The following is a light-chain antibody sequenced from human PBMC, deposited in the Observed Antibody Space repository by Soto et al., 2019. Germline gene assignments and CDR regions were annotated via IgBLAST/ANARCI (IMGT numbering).Light chain of an antibody. CDR1: QSVTTR. CDR3: QQYGGSTIT. V-gene: IGKV3-20*01. J-gene: IGKJ1*01. Sequence: EIVLTQSPDTLSWSPGGRATLSCRASQSVTTRLAWYQQKPGQPPRLLISGASVRASGVPVRISGSGSGTDFTLTISSLEPEDFALYYCQQYGGSTITFGQGAQGAIK. CDR2: GAS.